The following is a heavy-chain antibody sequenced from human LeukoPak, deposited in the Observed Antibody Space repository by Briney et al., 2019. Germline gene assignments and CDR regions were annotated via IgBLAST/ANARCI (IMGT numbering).Heavy chain of an antibody. J-gene: IGHJ4*02. Sequence: GGSLRLSCAASGFTFSSYAMSWVRQAPGKGLEWVSGIIANGVNTYYADSVQGRFTTSRDNSKNTLYLQMNSLRAEDTAVYYCAKYWVDTVLVPFDYWGQGTLVTVSS. V-gene: IGHV3-23*01. CDR3: AKYWVDTVLVPFDY. CDR1: GFTFSSYA. D-gene: IGHD5-18*01. CDR2: IIANGVNT.